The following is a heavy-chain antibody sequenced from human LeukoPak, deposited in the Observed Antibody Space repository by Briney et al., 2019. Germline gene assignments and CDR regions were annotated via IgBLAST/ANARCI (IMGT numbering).Heavy chain of an antibody. J-gene: IGHJ3*02. CDR3: ARDPEHIVVVTAIEGAFDI. Sequence: ASVKVSCKASGYTFTSYGISWVRQAPGQGLEWMGWISAYNGNTNYAQKLQGRVTMTTDTSTSTAYMELRSLRSDDTAVYYCARDPEHIVVVTAIEGAFDIWGQGTMVTVSS. D-gene: IGHD2-21*02. CDR1: GYTFTSYG. CDR2: ISAYNGNT. V-gene: IGHV1-18*01.